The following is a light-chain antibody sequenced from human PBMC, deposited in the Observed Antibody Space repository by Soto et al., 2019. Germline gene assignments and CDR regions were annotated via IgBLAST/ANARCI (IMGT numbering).Light chain of an antibody. J-gene: IGLJ1*01. Sequence: QSALTQPASVSGSLGQSITISCTGTSSDIGGYNYVSWYQQHPGKAPKLMIYEVSNRPSGVSNRFSGSKSGNTASLTISGLQADDEADYYCSSYASATTPPYVFATGTKVTVL. CDR1: SSDIGGYNY. CDR2: EVS. CDR3: SSYASATTPPYV. V-gene: IGLV2-14*01.